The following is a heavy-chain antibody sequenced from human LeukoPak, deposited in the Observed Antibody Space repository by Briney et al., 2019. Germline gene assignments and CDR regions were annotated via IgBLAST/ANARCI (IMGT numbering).Heavy chain of an antibody. V-gene: IGHV3-48*03. Sequence: PGGSLRLSCAASGFTFSSYEMNWVRQAPGKGLEWVSYISSSGSTIYYADSVKGRFTISRDNAKNSLYLQMNSLRAEDTAVYYCAKSRGIHSSGWSFGYWGQGTLVTVSS. D-gene: IGHD6-19*01. CDR3: AKSRGIHSSGWSFGY. CDR2: ISSSGSTI. J-gene: IGHJ4*02. CDR1: GFTFSSYE.